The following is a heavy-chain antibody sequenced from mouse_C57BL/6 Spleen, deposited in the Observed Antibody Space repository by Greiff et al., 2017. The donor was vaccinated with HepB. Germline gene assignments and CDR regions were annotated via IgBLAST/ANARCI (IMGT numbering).Heavy chain of an antibody. Sequence: EVHLVESGGGLVQPKGSLKLSCAASGFSFNTYAMNWVRQAPGKGLEWVARIRSKSNNYATYYADSVKDRFTISRDDSESMLYLQMNNLKTEDTAMYYCVRQGYDGDFDYWGQGTTLTVSS. V-gene: IGHV10-1*01. J-gene: IGHJ2*01. D-gene: IGHD3-2*02. CDR2: IRSKSNNYAT. CDR3: VRQGYDGDFDY. CDR1: GFSFNTYA.